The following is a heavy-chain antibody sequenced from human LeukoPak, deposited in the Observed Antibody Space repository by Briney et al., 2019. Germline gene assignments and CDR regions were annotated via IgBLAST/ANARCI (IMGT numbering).Heavy chain of an antibody. CDR3: ARGRPHGNDY. CDR2: IASDGSST. V-gene: IGHV3-74*01. J-gene: IGHJ4*02. D-gene: IGHD4-23*01. Sequence: AGVSLRLSCAASGFTFSSYWMNWVRQAPGKGLVWVSRIASDGSSTTYADSVKGRFSISRDNAKNTLYLQMDSLRVEDTAVYYCARGRPHGNDYWGQGTLVTDSS. CDR1: GFTFSSYW.